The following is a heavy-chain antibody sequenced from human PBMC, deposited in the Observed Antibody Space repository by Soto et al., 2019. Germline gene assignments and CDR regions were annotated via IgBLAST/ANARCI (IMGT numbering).Heavy chain of an antibody. J-gene: IGHJ4*02. Sequence: QVQLVQSGAEVKKPWASVKVSCKASGYTFTSYGISWVRQAPGQGLEWMVWISAYNGNTNYAQKHQGRVTMTTDTSTSTAYVELRSLRSDYTAVYYCAISVVVVAATASWDYWGQGTLVTVSS. CDR2: ISAYNGNT. CDR3: AISVVVVAATASWDY. V-gene: IGHV1-18*04. D-gene: IGHD2-15*01. CDR1: GYTFTSYG.